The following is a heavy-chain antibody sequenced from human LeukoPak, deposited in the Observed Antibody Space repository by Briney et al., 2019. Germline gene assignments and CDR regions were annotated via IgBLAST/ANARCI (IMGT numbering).Heavy chain of an antibody. CDR1: GFAFSTYA. Sequence: GGSLRLSCAASGFAFSTYAMTWVRQAPGKGLEWVSGISGSDGSTFYADSVKGRFTISRDNSKNTLCLQMNSLRAEDTAVYYCARESFIVVVPAAYNWFDPWGQGTLVTVSS. CDR2: ISGSDGST. D-gene: IGHD2-2*01. J-gene: IGHJ5*02. V-gene: IGHV3-23*01. CDR3: ARESFIVVVPAAYNWFDP.